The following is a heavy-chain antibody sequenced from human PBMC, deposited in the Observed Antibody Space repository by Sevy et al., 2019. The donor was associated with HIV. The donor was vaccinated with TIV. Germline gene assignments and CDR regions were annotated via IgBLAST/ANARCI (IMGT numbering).Heavy chain of an antibody. CDR3: ARGSYCSSTSCYMYAFDI. CDR1: NGSISSYY. D-gene: IGHD2-2*02. Sequence: SETLSLTSIVSNGSISSYYWSWIRQPPGKGLEWIGNVYYSGSTNYNPSLKSRVTISVDTSKNQFSLRLSSVTAADTAVYYCARGSYCSSTSCYMYAFDIWGQGTMVTVS. CDR2: VYYSGST. J-gene: IGHJ3*02. V-gene: IGHV4-59*12.